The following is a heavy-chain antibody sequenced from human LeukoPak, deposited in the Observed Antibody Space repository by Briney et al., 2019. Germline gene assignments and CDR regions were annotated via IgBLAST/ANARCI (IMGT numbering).Heavy chain of an antibody. Sequence: PSETLSLTCAVYGGSFSGYYWSWIRQPPGKGLEWIGEINHGGSTNYNPSLKSRVTISVDTSKNQFSLKLSSVTAADTAVYYCAGSYGSGSYRYDYWGQGTLVTVSS. CDR2: INHGGST. CDR1: GGSFSGYY. CDR3: AGSYGSGSYRYDY. J-gene: IGHJ4*02. D-gene: IGHD3-10*01. V-gene: IGHV4-34*01.